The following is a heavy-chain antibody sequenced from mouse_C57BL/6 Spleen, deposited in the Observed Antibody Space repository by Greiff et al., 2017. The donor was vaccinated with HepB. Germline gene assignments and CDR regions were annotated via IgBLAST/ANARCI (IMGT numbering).Heavy chain of an antibody. D-gene: IGHD1-1*01. CDR1: GYTFTGYW. V-gene: IGHV1-9*01. Sequence: VQLQESGAELMKPGASVKLSCKATGYTFTGYWIEWVKQRPGHGLEWIGEILPGSGSTNYNEKFKGKATFTADTSSNTAYMQLSSLTTEDSAIYYCARTVIITTVVATGAMDYWGQGTSVTVSS. CDR3: ARTVIITTVVATGAMDY. CDR2: ILPGSGST. J-gene: IGHJ4*01.